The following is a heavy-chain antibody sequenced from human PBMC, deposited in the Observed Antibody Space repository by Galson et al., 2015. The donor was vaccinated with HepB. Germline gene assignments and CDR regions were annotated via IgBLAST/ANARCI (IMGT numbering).Heavy chain of an antibody. CDR1: GFTVSSNY. D-gene: IGHD1-26*01. Sequence: SLRLSCAASGFTVSSNYMSWVRQAPGKGLEWVSVMYSGGGTYYADSVQGRFTISRDNSKNTLLLQMNSLRAEDTAVYYCARDQGGSTGLDYWGQGTLVTVSS. CDR3: ARDQGGSTGLDY. CDR2: MYSGGGT. V-gene: IGHV3-66*01. J-gene: IGHJ4*02.